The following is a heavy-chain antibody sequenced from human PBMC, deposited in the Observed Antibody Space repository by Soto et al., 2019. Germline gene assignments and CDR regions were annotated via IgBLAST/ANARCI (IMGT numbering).Heavy chain of an antibody. D-gene: IGHD3-10*01. Sequence: QVQLVESGGGVVQPGRSLRLSCAASGFTFSSYGMHWVRQAPGKGLVWVAVIWYDGSNKYYADSVKGRFTISRDNSKNTLYLQMNSLRAEDTAVYYCARDLVTMVRGVIGYWGQGTLVTVSS. V-gene: IGHV3-33*01. CDR2: IWYDGSNK. CDR1: GFTFSSYG. J-gene: IGHJ4*02. CDR3: ARDLVTMVRGVIGY.